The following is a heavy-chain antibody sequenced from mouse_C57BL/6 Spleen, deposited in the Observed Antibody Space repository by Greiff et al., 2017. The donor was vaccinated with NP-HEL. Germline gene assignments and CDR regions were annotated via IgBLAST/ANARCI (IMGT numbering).Heavy chain of an antibody. CDR3: ARHEGPYYYAMDY. Sequence: VQGVESGPGLVAPSQSLSITCTVSGFSLTSYGVHWVRQPPGKGLEWLVVIWSDGSTTYNSALKSRLSISKDNSKSQVFLKMNSLQTDDTAMYYCARHEGPYYYAMDYWGQGTSVTVSS. J-gene: IGHJ4*01. V-gene: IGHV2-6-1*01. CDR1: GFSLTSYG. CDR2: IWSDGST.